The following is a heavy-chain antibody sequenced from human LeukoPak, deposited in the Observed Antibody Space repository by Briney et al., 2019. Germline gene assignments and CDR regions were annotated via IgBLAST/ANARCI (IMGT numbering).Heavy chain of an antibody. J-gene: IGHJ3*02. V-gene: IGHV4-59*12. CDR3: ARDRREPPSIHDAFDI. CDR2: IYYSGST. Sequence: SETLSLTCTVSGGSISSYYWSWIRQPPGKGLEWIGYIYYSGSTNYNPSLKSRVTISVDTSKNQFSLKLSSVTAADTAVYYCARDRREPPSIHDAFDIWGQGTMVTVSS. CDR1: GGSISSYY. D-gene: IGHD1-26*01.